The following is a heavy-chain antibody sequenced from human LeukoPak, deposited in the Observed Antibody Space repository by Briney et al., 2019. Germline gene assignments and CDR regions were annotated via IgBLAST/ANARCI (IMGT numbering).Heavy chain of an antibody. CDR1: GYTFTSYG. CDR2: ISAYNGNT. D-gene: IGHD6-19*01. CDR3: ATRWDRYSSGWYDY. Sequence: ASVKVFCKASGYTFTSYGISWVRQAPGQGLEWMGWISAYNGNTNYAQKLQGRVTMTTDTSTSTAYMELRSLRSDDTAVYYCATRWDRYSSGWYDYWGQGTLVTVSS. V-gene: IGHV1-18*04. J-gene: IGHJ4*02.